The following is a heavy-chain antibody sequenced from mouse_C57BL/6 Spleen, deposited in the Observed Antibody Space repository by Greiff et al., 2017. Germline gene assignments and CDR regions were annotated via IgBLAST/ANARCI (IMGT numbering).Heavy chain of an antibody. CDR2: IHPSDSDT. Sequence: QVQLKQPGAELVKPGASVKVTCKASGYTFTSYWMHWVKQRPGQGLEWIGRIHPSDSDTNYNQKFKGKATLTEDKSSSTAYLQLSSLTSEDSAVYYCAIPSGAMDYWGQGTSVTVSS. J-gene: IGHJ4*01. CDR3: AIPSGAMDY. V-gene: IGHV1-74*01. CDR1: GYTFTSYW.